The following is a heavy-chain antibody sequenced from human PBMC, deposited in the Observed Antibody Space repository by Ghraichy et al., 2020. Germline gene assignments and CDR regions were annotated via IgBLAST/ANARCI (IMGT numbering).Heavy chain of an antibody. CDR1: GYTFTSYD. V-gene: IGHV1-8*01. Sequence: ASVKVSCKASGYTFTSYDINWVRQATGQGLEWMGWMNPNSGNTGYAQKFQGRVTMTRNTSISTAYMELSSLRSEDTAVYYCASSLMALYGMDVWGQGTTVTVSS. CDR2: MNPNSGNT. D-gene: IGHD3-10*01. CDR3: ASSLMALYGMDV. J-gene: IGHJ6*02.